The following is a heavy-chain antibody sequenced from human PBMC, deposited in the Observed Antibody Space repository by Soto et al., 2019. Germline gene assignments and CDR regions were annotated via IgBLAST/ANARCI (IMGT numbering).Heavy chain of an antibody. V-gene: IGHV1-69*13. CDR3: ATGEVKTDINGDSSFSYYYYGMDV. Sequence: GASVKVSCKASGGTFSSYAISWVRQAPGQGLEWMGGIIPIFGTANYAQKFQGRVTITADESTSTAYMELSSLRSEDTAVYYCATGEVKTDINGDSSFSYYYYGMDVWGQGTTVTVSS. CDR1: GGTFSSYA. D-gene: IGHD4-17*01. CDR2: IIPIFGTA. J-gene: IGHJ6*02.